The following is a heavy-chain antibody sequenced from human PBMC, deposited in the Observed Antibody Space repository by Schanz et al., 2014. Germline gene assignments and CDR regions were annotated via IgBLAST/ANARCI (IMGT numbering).Heavy chain of an antibody. CDR3: ARDRRFFDRDDLYYFDS. CDR1: GYTFTSYG. CDR2: ISVYNHNK. V-gene: IGHV1-18*01. J-gene: IGHJ4*02. Sequence: QVQLVQSGAEVKKPGASVKVSCKASGYTFTSYGISWVRQAPGQGLEWMGWISVYNHNKEYDQKFQGRVTMTTDTSTSTAYMALTDVRSDDTAVYYCARDRRFFDRDDLYYFDSWGQGTLVTVSS. D-gene: IGHD3-3*01.